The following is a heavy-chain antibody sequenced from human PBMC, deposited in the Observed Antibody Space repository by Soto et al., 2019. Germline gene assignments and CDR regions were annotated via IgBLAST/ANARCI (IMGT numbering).Heavy chain of an antibody. CDR3: ARGDSTXCSNGVCSFFYNHDMDV. Sequence: ASVKVSCKASGYSFTDYHIHWVRQAPGQGLEWLGRINPKSGGTSTAQKFQGWVTMTTDTSISTASMELTGLTSGDTAIYYCARGDSTXCSNGVCSFFYNHDMDVWGQGTTVTVSS. CDR2: INPKSGGT. D-gene: IGHD2-8*01. J-gene: IGHJ6*02. CDR1: GYSFTDYH. V-gene: IGHV1-2*04.